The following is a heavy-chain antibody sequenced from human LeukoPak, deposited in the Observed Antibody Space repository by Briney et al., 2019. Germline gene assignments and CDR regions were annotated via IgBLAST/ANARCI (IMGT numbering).Heavy chain of an antibody. J-gene: IGHJ4*02. D-gene: IGHD4-17*01. CDR2: ISYDGSNK. CDR1: GFTFSTYG. CDR3: AKDHFAYGDSSDFDY. V-gene: IGHV3-30*18. Sequence: WGSLRLTCAAFGFTFSTYGIQWVRRPPRKGREWGAGISYDGSNKYYADSVKGRFTVSRDIAKCSLCLRINSQRPQNTAVYYCAKDHFAYGDSSDFDYWGQGTLVIVSS.